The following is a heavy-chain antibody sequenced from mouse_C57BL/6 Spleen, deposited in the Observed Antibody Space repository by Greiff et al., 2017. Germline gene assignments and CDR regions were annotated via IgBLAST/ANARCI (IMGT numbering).Heavy chain of an antibody. CDR2: IYPGDGDT. Sequence: VQLQQSGAELVKPGASVKISCKASGYAFSSYWMNWVKQRPGKGLEGIGQIYPGDGDTNYNGKFKGKATLTADKSASTAYMQLSSLTSEDSAVYFCARRDYWYFDVWGTGTTVTVSS. CDR3: ARRDYWYFDV. V-gene: IGHV1-80*01. J-gene: IGHJ1*03. CDR1: GYAFSSYW.